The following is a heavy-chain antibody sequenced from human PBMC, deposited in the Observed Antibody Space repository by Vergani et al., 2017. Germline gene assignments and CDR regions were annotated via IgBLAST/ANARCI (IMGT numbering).Heavy chain of an antibody. CDR2: ISAYNGNT. J-gene: IGHJ4*02. Sequence: QVQLVQSGAEVKKPGASVKVSCKASGYTFTRYGISCVRQAPGQGLEWLGWISAYNGNTNYAQKFQGRVTITADKSTSTAYMELSSLRSEDPAVYYCARTLTNYDSKPMARGFDYWGQGTLVTVSS. CDR1: GYTFTRYG. CDR3: ARTLTNYDSKPMARGFDY. D-gene: IGHD3-22*01. V-gene: IGHV1-18*01.